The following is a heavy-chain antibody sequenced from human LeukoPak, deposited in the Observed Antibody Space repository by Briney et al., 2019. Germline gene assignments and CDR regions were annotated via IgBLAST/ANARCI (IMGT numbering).Heavy chain of an antibody. CDR1: GFTFSSFG. Sequence: GGSLRLSCAASGFTFSSFGMNWVRQAPGKGLEWVSYMSYSGSLTDHADSVKGRFTISRDNAKNSLSLQLNSLRDEDTAVYFCAKVIRGGYGMDVWGQGTTVTVSS. V-gene: IGHV3-48*02. J-gene: IGHJ6*02. CDR3: AKVIRGGYGMDV. D-gene: IGHD3-10*01. CDR2: MSYSGSLT.